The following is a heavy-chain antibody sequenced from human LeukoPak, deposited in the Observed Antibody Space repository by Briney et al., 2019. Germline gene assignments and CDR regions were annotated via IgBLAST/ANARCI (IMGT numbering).Heavy chain of an antibody. CDR3: ASGWYYFDY. CDR2: IYYSGST. CDR1: GASVSSGTYY. D-gene: IGHD6-19*01. J-gene: IGHJ4*02. V-gene: IGHV4-61*01. Sequence: SETLSLTCSLSGASVSSGTYYWSWLRQPPGNGLEWIGDIYYSGSTNYNPSLKSRVTISVDTSKNQFSLKLSSVTAADTAVYYCASGWYYFDYWGQGTLVTVSS.